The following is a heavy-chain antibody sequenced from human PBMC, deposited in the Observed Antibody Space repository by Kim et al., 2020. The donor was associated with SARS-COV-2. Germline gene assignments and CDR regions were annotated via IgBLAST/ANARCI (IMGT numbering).Heavy chain of an antibody. CDR2: SI. J-gene: IGHJ4*02. V-gene: IGHV3-11*01. CDR3: VREPNY. Sequence: SIKDADSVNGRFTVSRDNAKKSLSLQMNSLTPEDTAVYYCVREPNYWGQGTLVTVSS.